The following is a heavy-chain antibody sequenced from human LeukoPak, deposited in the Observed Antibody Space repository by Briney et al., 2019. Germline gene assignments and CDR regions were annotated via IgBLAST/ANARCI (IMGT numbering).Heavy chain of an antibody. J-gene: IGHJ4*02. D-gene: IGHD3-10*01. CDR1: GFTFGKYW. CDR3: ARVDYYGSGSYYNGDY. CDR2: IKLDGSEK. Sequence: GGSLRLSCVASGFTFGKYWMSWVRQAPGKGLEWVANIKLDGSEKNYVDSVKGRFTISRDNAKNSLYLQMNSLRAEDTAVYYCARVDYYGSGSYYNGDYWGQGTLVTVSS. V-gene: IGHV3-7*03.